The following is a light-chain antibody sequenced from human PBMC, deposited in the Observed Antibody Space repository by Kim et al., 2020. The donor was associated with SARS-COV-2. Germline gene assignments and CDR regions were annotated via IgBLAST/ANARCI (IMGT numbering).Light chain of an antibody. CDR1: DIGSKS. CDR2: YDS. V-gene: IGLV3-21*04. CDR3: QVWDSNSDHPV. J-gene: IGLJ2*01. Sequence: PGQTAPITWGADDIGSKSVHWHQQRPGRAPLLVMYYDSDRPSGIPERFSGSNSGNTATLSISRVEAGDEADYYCQVWDSNSDHPVFGGGTQLTVL.